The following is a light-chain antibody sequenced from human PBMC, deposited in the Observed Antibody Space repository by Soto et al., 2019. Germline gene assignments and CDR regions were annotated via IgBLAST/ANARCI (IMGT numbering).Light chain of an antibody. CDR3: QQRSNWIT. V-gene: IGKV3D-20*02. J-gene: IGKJ5*01. CDR1: QSVTSTY. Sequence: VLTQSPGTLSLSPGERATLSCRASQSVTSTYLAWYQQKPGQAPRLLIYGASSRATGVPDRFSGSGSGTDFTLTISSLEPEDFAVYCCQQRSNWITFGQGTRLEIK. CDR2: GAS.